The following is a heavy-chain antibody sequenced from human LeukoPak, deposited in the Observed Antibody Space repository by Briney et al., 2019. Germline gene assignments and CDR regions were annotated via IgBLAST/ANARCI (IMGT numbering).Heavy chain of an antibody. CDR1: GFTFNSYW. Sequence: GGSLRLSCAGSGFTFNSYWMNWVRQAPGKGLEWVSYISNDITTTYYAESVKGRFTISRDNARNSLYLQMNSLRVEDTAVYYCARDGGKSYEIDYWGQGTLVTVSS. CDR3: ARDGGKSYEIDY. V-gene: IGHV3-48*01. J-gene: IGHJ4*02. D-gene: IGHD5-18*01. CDR2: ISNDITTT.